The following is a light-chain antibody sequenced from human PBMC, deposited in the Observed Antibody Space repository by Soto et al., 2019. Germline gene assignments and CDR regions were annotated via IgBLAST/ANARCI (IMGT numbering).Light chain of an antibody. CDR2: EVS. V-gene: IGLV2-8*01. J-gene: IGLJ3*02. CDR3: CSYAGTNSLKV. Sequence: QSALTQPPSASGSPGQSVTISCTGTSSDVGSYNYVSWYQQHPGKAPKLMIYEVSKRPSGVPDRFSGSKSGNTASLTVSGLQAEDEADYYWCSYAGTNSLKVFGGGTKVTVL. CDR1: SSDVGSYNY.